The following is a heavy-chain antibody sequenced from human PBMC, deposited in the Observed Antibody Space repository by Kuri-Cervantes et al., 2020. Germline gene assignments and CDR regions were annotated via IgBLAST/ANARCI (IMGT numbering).Heavy chain of an antibody. V-gene: IGHV3-48*04. CDR1: GFTFSSYW. CDR3: ARGIAAAGEGFDY. D-gene: IGHD6-13*01. J-gene: IGHJ4*02. Sequence: GESLKISCAASGFTFSSYWMSWVRQAPGKGLEWASYISSSGSTIYYADSVKGRFTISRDNAKNSLYLQMNSLRAEDTAVYYCARGIAAAGEGFDYWGQGTLVTVSS. CDR2: ISSSGSTI.